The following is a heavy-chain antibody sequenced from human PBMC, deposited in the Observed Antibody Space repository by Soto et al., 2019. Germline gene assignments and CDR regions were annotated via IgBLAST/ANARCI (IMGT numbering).Heavy chain of an antibody. Sequence: PGESLKISCKGSGYRFTSHWIGWVRQMPGKGLEWMGIIYPGDSDTRYSPSFQGQVTISADKSISTAYLQWSSLKASDTAMYYCARLGGGSGSETKYDYWGQGILVTVSS. CDR1: GYRFTSHW. V-gene: IGHV5-51*01. CDR3: ARLGGGSGSETKYDY. J-gene: IGHJ4*02. CDR2: IYPGDSDT. D-gene: IGHD3-10*01.